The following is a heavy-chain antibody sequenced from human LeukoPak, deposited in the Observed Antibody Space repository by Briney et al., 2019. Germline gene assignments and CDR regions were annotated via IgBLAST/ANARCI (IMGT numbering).Heavy chain of an antibody. J-gene: IGHJ5*02. D-gene: IGHD5-24*01. Sequence: SETLSLTCTVSGGSIRSYYWSWIRQPPGKGLEWIGYIFYFGSTNYNPSLKSRVTMSVDTSKNQFSLKLSSVTAADTAVYYCAADLSVGDGYNPWGQGTLVTVSS. CDR1: GGSIRSYY. CDR2: IFYFGST. V-gene: IGHV4-59*01. CDR3: AADLSVGDGYNP.